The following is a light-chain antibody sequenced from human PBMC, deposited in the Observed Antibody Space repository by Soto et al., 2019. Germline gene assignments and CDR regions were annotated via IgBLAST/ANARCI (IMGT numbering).Light chain of an antibody. CDR2: DAS. J-gene: IGKJ5*01. V-gene: IGKV3-11*01. CDR3: HQRSNWPPDT. CDR1: QSVSSY. Sequence: EIVLTPSPATLSLSPGERATLSCRASQSVSSYLAWYQQKPGQAPRLLIYDASNRATGIPARFSGSGSGTDFTLTISSLEPEDFAVYYCHQRSNWPPDTFGQGTRLEIK.